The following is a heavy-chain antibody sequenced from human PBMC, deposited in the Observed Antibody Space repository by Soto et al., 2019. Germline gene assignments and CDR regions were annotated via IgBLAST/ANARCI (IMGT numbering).Heavy chain of an antibody. CDR3: ARGWIQLVRYYYGMDV. D-gene: IGHD5-18*01. J-gene: IGHJ6*02. CDR1: GGTFSSYA. V-gene: IGHV1-69*12. Sequence: QVQLVQSGAEVKKPGSSVKVSCKASGGTFSSYAISWVRQAPGQGLEWMGGIIPIFGTANYAQKFQGRVTITADESTSTAYMELSSLRSEDTAVYYCARGWIQLVRYYYGMDVWGQGTTVTVSS. CDR2: IIPIFGTA.